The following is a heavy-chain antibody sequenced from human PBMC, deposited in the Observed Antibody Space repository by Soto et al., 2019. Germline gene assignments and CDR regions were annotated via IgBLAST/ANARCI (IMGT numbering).Heavy chain of an antibody. Sequence: QVQLVQSGAEVKKPGSSVKVACKASGGTFSSYAISWVRQSPGQVLEWMGGIIPIFGTANYAQKFQGRVTITADESTSTAYMELSSLRSEDTAVYYCARDNIVVVTATLYYYYGMDVWGQGNTVTVSS. CDR2: IIPIFGTA. CDR3: ARDNIVVVTATLYYYYGMDV. V-gene: IGHV1-69*01. D-gene: IGHD2-21*02. J-gene: IGHJ6*02. CDR1: GGTFSSYA.